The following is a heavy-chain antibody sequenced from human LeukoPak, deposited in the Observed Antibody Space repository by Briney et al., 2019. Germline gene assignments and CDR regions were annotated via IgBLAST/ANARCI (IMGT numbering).Heavy chain of an antibody. Sequence: SVKVSCKASGGTFSSYAISWVRQAPGQGLEWMGGIIPIFGTANYAQKFQGRVTITADESTSTAYTELSSLRSEDTAVYYCARDYGVVPAANFFYWGQGTLVTVSS. J-gene: IGHJ4*02. V-gene: IGHV1-69*01. CDR1: GGTFSSYA. D-gene: IGHD2-2*01. CDR3: ARDYGVVPAANFFY. CDR2: IIPIFGTA.